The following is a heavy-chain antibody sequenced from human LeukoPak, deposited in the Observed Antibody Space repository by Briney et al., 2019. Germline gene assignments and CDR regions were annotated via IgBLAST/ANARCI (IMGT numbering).Heavy chain of an antibody. J-gene: IGHJ4*02. CDR2: MNPNSGNP. CDR1: GYTFTSYD. D-gene: IGHD3-16*01. Sequence: ASVKVSCTASGYTFTSYDISWVRQATGQELEWMGWMNPNSGNPGYAQKFQGRVTMTRNTSISTAYMELSSLRSEDTAVYYCGGGSAPLGGKGDYWGQGTMVTVSS. CDR3: GGGSAPLGGKGDY. V-gene: IGHV1-8*01.